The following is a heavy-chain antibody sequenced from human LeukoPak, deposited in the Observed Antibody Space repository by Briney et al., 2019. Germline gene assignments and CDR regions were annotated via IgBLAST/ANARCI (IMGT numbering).Heavy chain of an antibody. D-gene: IGHD2-15*01. CDR2: IYDSGST. J-gene: IGHJ3*02. Sequence: SQTLSLTCTVSGASIRSGDYYWGWIRQPPGKGLEWIGYIYDSGSTYYNPSLKSRITISVDTSENRFSLKLSSVTATDTAVYYCARDCSGGSCYGAFDIWGQGTMVTVSS. CDR1: GASIRSGDYY. CDR3: ARDCSGGSCYGAFDI. V-gene: IGHV4-30-4*01.